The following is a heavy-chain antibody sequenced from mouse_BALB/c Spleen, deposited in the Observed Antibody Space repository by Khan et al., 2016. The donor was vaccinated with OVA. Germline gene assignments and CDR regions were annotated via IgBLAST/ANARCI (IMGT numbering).Heavy chain of an antibody. J-gene: IGHJ2*01. CDR1: GYTSTSYW. V-gene: IGHV1-87*01. Sequence: QVQLKESGTELARPGASVKLSCKASGYTSTSYWMQWVKQRPGQGLEWIGAVYPGDGNTRYTQKFKGKATLTADKSSSTAYIQLSSLASEDSAVYYCARGGITTGYFDYWGQGTTLTVSS. D-gene: IGHD1-1*01. CDR3: ARGGITTGYFDY. CDR2: VYPGDGNT.